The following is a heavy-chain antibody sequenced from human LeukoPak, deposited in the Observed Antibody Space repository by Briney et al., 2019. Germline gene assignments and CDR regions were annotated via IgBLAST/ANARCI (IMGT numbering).Heavy chain of an antibody. V-gene: IGHV4-59*01. J-gene: IGHJ5*02. CDR1: GGSISSYY. Sequence: SETLSLTCTVSGGSISSYYWSWIRQPPGKGLEWIASISYSGSTKYNPSLKSRVTISVDPSKNQLSLKLSSVTAADTAVYYCAREPGFDSSGYLNWFDAWGQGTLVTVSS. CDR2: ISYSGST. CDR3: AREPGFDSSGYLNWFDA. D-gene: IGHD3-22*01.